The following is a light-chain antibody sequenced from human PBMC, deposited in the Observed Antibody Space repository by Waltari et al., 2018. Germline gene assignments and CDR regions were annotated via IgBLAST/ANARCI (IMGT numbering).Light chain of an antibody. CDR2: EPT. J-gene: IGLJ3*02. CDR3: CSYTSSSTPRL. CDR1: NSDVGRYNL. V-gene: IGLV2-14*02. Sequence: QSALTQTDSVSGSRCQSITIYCPWANSDVGRYNLVSWYQQHPGKAPKLIIYEPTKRPSGVSDRFSGSKSGYTASLTISGLQADDEADYYCCSYTSSSTPRLFGGGTKLTVL.